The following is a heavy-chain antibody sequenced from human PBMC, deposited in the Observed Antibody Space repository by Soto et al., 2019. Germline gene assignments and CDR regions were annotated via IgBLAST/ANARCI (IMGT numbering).Heavy chain of an antibody. CDR1: GGSFSGYY. Sequence: SETLSLTCAVYGGSFSGYYWSWIRQPPGKGLEWIGEINHSGSTNYNPTIKSRVTISVDTSKNQFSPKLSSLTAADTAVYYCARCKRVGQLSLFDYWGQGTLVTVSS. J-gene: IGHJ4*02. V-gene: IGHV4-34*01. D-gene: IGHD6-6*01. CDR2: INHSGST. CDR3: ARCKRVGQLSLFDY.